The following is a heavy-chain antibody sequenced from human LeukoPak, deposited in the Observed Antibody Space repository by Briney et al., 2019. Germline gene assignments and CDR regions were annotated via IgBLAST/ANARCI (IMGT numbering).Heavy chain of an antibody. Sequence: GGSLRLSCAASGFTFSTYWMSWVRQTPGKGLEWVANIKEDGSEKYYGDSVKGRFTISRDNAKNSLYLEMNSLRVEDTAVYYCARDSSGYQWGQGTLVTVSS. V-gene: IGHV3-7*01. CDR3: ARDSSGYQ. CDR2: IKEDGSEK. CDR1: GFTFSTYW. J-gene: IGHJ4*02. D-gene: IGHD3-22*01.